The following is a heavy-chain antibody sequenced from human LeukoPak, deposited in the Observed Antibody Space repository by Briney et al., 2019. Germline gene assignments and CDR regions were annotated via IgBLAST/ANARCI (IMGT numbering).Heavy chain of an antibody. CDR2: ISSSSSTI. CDR1: GFTFSSYS. CDR3: AKTVGYCSSTSCYLYFDY. D-gene: IGHD2-2*01. Sequence: SGGSLRLSCAASGFTFSSYSMNWVRQAPGKGPEWVSYISSSSSTIYYADSVKGRFTISRDNSKNTLYLQMNSLRAEDTAVYYCAKTVGYCSSTSCYLYFDYWGQGTLVTVSS. V-gene: IGHV3-48*01. J-gene: IGHJ4*02.